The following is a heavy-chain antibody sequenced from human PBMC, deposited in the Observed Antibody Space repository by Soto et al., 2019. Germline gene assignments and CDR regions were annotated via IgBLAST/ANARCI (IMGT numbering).Heavy chain of an antibody. CDR3: AKASGDSSGYLPWFDP. J-gene: IGHJ5*02. CDR2: ISYDGSNK. V-gene: IGHV3-30-3*01. D-gene: IGHD3-22*01. Sequence: GGSLRLSCAASGFTFSSYAMHWVRQAPGKGLEWVAVISYDGSNKYYADSVKGRFTISRDNSKNTLYLQMNSLRAEDTAVYYCAKASGDSSGYLPWFDPWGQGTLVTVSS. CDR1: GFTFSSYA.